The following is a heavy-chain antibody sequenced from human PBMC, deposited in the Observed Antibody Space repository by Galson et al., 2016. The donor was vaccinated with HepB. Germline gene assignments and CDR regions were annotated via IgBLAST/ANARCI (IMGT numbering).Heavy chain of an antibody. J-gene: IGHJ6*03. CDR3: TFTYYDILTGYSYYMDV. D-gene: IGHD3-9*01. V-gene: IGHV3-73*01. CDR2: IRSKANSYAT. Sequence: SLRLSCAASGFTFSGSTMHWVRRASGKGLEWVGRIRSKANSYATAYAASVKGRFTISRDDSKNTAYLQMNSLKTEDTAVYYCTFTYYDILTGYSYYMDVWGKGTTVTVSS. CDR1: GFTFSGST.